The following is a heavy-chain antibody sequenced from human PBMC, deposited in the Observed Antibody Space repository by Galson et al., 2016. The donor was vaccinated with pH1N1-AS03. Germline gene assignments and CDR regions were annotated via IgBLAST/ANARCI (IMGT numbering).Heavy chain of an antibody. D-gene: IGHD5-18*01. J-gene: IGHJ6*02. V-gene: IGHV1-69*06. CDR2: ILPIFGTA. CDR3: GKSPMVTYHLDV. Sequence: QSGAEVKKPGESLRISCKASGGTFSSSAVGWVRQAPGQGLEWMGGILPIFGTANYAQRFQARLSITADKSTNTVYLELTSLRSDDAAVYYCGKSPMVTYHLDVWGQGTTVSVSS. CDR1: GGTFSSSA.